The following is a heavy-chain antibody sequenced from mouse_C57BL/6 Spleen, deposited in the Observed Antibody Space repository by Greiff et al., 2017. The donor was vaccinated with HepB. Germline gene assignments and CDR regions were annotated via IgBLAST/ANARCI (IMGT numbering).Heavy chain of an antibody. J-gene: IGHJ2*01. V-gene: IGHV1-82*01. CDR2: IYPGDGDT. CDR3: ARYYGSSSFDY. CDR1: GYAFSSSW. Sequence: VKVVESGPELVKPGASVKISCKASGYAFSSSWMNWVKQRPGKGLEWIGRIYPGDGDTNYNGKFKGKATLTADKSSSTAYMQLSSLTSEDSAVYFCARYYGSSSFDYWGQGTTLTVSS. D-gene: IGHD1-1*01.